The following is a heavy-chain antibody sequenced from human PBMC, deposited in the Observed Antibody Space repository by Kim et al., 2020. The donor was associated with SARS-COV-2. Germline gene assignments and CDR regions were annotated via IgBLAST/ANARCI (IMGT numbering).Heavy chain of an antibody. D-gene: IGHD1-1*01. CDR1: GITLSTYP. V-gene: IGHV3-23*01. CDR3: AKVFRRDPPERDY. Sequence: GGSLRLSCAASGITLSTYPMSWVRQAPGKGLEWVSVIVGGGVTTYYADFVKGRFTISRDNSKNTLYMQMNSLRAEDTAVYYCAKVFRRDPPERDYWGQGTLVIVSS. J-gene: IGHJ4*02. CDR2: IVGGGVTT.